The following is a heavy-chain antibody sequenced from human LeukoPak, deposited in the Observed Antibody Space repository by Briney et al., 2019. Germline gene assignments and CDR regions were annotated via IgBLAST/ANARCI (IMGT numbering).Heavy chain of an antibody. V-gene: IGHV4-39*07. CDR3: ATSTMVRGVIYY. Sequence: SETLSLTCTVSGGSISSSGYYWGWIRQPPGKGLEWIGSIYHSGSTYYNPSLKSRVTISVDTSKNQFSLKLSSVTAADTAVYYCATSTMVRGVIYYWGQGTLVTVSS. CDR1: GGSISSSGYY. D-gene: IGHD3-10*01. CDR2: IYHSGST. J-gene: IGHJ4*02.